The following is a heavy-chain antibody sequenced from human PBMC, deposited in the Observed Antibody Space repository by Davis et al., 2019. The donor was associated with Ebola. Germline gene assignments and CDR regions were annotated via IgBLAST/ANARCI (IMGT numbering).Heavy chain of an antibody. V-gene: IGHV4-34*01. Sequence: MPSETLSLTCAVYGGSFSGYYWSWIRQPPGKGREWIGEINHSGSTNYNPSLKSRVTISVDTSKNQFSLKLSSVTAADTAVYYCARVKTRKVIDYWGQGTLVTVSS. J-gene: IGHJ4*02. CDR3: ARVKTRKVIDY. CDR2: INHSGST. CDR1: GGSFSGYY. D-gene: IGHD1-14*01.